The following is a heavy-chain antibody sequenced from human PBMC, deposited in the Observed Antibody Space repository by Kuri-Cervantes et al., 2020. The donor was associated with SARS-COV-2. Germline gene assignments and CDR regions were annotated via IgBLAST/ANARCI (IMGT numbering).Heavy chain of an antibody. J-gene: IGHJ6*02. V-gene: IGHV1-2*04. CDR3: ARGVTPNYGMDV. CDR2: INPNSGGT. D-gene: IGHD2-21*02. CDR1: GYTFTGYY. Sequence: ASVKVSCKASGYTFTGYYMHWVRQAPGHGLEWMGWINPNSGGTNYAQKFQGWVTMTRDTSISTAYMELSRLRSDDTAVYYCARGVTPNYGMDVWGQGTTVTVSS.